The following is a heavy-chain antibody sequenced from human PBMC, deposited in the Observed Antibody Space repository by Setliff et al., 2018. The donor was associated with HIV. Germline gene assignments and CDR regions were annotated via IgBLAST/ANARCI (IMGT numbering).Heavy chain of an antibody. CDR2: ISYDGGRK. CDR3: SAFEM. CDR1: GFTFTKYG. V-gene: IGHV3-33*08. J-gene: IGHJ3*02. Sequence: GGSLRLSCVTSGFTFTKYGLHWVRQAPGKGLEWVAVISYDGGRKDYAESVNGRFTISRDDSKSTLYLQMNSLGVEDTAVSYCSAFEMWGQGTMVTVSS.